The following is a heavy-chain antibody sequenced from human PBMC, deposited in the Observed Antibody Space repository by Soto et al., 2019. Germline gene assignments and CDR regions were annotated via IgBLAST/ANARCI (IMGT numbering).Heavy chain of an antibody. CDR1: GFTFSSYA. CDR3: SKFAYDSSGYYYYYYYGMDV. J-gene: IGHJ6*04. D-gene: IGHD3-22*01. V-gene: IGHV3-23*01. Sequence: GGSLRLSCAASGFTFSSYAMSWVRQAPGKGLEWVSAISGSGGSTYYADSVKGRFTISRDNSKNTLYLQMNSLRAEDTAVYYCSKFAYDSSGYYYYYYYGMDVWGKGTTVTVSS. CDR2: ISGSGGST.